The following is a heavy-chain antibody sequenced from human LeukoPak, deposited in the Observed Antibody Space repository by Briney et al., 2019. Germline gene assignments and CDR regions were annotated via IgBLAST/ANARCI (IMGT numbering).Heavy chain of an antibody. CDR1: GFTFNDYA. J-gene: IGHJ3*02. CDR3: AKDLSRSYYADHDAFDI. D-gene: IGHD3-10*01. Sequence: GGSLRLSCAASGFTFNDYAMHWVRQAPGKGLEWVSGISWNSGSIGYADSVKGRFTISRDNAKNTLYLQMNSLRAEDTAVYYCAKDLSRSYYADHDAFDIWGQGTMVTVSS. CDR2: ISWNSGSI. V-gene: IGHV3-9*01.